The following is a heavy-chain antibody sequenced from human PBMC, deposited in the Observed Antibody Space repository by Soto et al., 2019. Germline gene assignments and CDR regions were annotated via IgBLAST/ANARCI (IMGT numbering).Heavy chain of an antibody. CDR1: GDSINSDKYY. CDR3: ARPHYGDYRRLINDAFDI. Sequence: SETLSLTCSVSGDSINSDKYYWGWIRQPPGKGLEWIGSIYFRGNTYYNPSLQTRVTISLDTSKSQFSLKLSSVTAADSAVYYCARPHYGDYRRLINDAFDIWGQGTMVTVSS. J-gene: IGHJ3*02. CDR2: IYFRGNT. V-gene: IGHV4-39*01. D-gene: IGHD4-17*01.